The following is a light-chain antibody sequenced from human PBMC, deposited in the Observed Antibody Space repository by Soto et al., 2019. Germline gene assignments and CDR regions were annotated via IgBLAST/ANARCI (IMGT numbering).Light chain of an antibody. V-gene: IGLV2-11*01. CDR1: SGDVGGYNF. CDR2: DVS. Sequence: QSAPTQPRSVSGSPGQSVTISCTGASGDVGGYNFVSWYQQHPGKAPTLMIFDVSQRPSGVPDRFSGSKSGNTASLTISGLQAEDEADYYCCSYGGSYTWVFGGGTKLTVL. CDR3: CSYGGSYTWV. J-gene: IGLJ3*02.